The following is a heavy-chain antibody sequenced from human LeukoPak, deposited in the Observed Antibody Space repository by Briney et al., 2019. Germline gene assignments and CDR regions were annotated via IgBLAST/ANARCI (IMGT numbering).Heavy chain of an antibody. J-gene: IGHJ4*02. CDR3: ARVPYCSSTSCYAIFDY. V-gene: IGHV3-21*01. Sequence: GGSLRLSCAASGFTFSSYSMNWVRQAPGKGLEWVSSISSSSSYIYYADSVKGRFTISRDNAKNSLYLQMNSLRAEDTAVYYCARVPYCSSTSCYAIFDYWGQGTPVTVPS. D-gene: IGHD2-2*01. CDR2: ISSSSSYI. CDR1: GFTFSSYS.